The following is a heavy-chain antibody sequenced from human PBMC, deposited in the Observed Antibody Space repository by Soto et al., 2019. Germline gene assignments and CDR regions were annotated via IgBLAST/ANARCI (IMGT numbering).Heavy chain of an antibody. V-gene: IGHV3-23*01. D-gene: IGHD2-15*01. J-gene: IGHJ4*02. CDR1: GFSFSDYS. Sequence: EVQLLESGGGLVQPGGSLRLSCAASGFSFSDYSMTWVRQAPGRGLEWVSTLTPAGTTFYADSVKGRFTISRDNYRNTLSLQMNNLRAEDTARYYCAKRATTVPTPGNYFDCWGQGTLVTVSS. CDR2: LTPAGTT. CDR3: AKRATTVPTPGNYFDC.